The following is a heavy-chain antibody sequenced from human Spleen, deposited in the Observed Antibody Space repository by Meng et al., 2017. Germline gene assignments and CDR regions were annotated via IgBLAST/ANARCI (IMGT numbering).Heavy chain of an antibody. D-gene: IGHD3-22*01. CDR1: VYTSTIYA. J-gene: IGHJ4*02. V-gene: IGHV1-69*06. CDR3: ARRGTPYYYDSSGQYYFDY. CDR2: IIPIFGTA. Sequence: PRVRAGATWKKTGDSVTVSCNPTVYTSTIYAMNWVRQAPGQGLEWMGGIIPIFGTANYAQKFQGRVTITADKSTSTAYMELSSLRSEDTAVYYCARRGTPYYYDSSGQYYFDYWGQGTLVTVSS.